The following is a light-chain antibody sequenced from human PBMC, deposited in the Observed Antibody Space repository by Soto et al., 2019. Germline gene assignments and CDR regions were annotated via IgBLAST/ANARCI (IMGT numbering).Light chain of an antibody. CDR1: SSDIGRYNF. Sequence: QSALTQPASMSGSPGQSITISCTGTSSDIGRYNFVSWYQHHPGKAPKLIIYEATKRPSGVPDRFSGSKSGTSASLAISGLRSEDEADYYCASWDGSLSGHVFGTGTKVTVL. CDR3: ASWDGSLSGHV. J-gene: IGLJ1*01. V-gene: IGLV2-8*01. CDR2: EAT.